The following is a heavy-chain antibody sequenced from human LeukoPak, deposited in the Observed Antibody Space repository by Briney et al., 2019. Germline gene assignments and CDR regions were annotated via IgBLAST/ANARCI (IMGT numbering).Heavy chain of an antibody. CDR2: IYHSGIT. CDR3: AGRGHRYSRD. D-gene: IGHD2-15*01. CDR1: GDSATSGY. J-gene: IGHJ1*01. V-gene: IGHV4-4*09. Sequence: SETLSLTCTVSGDSATSGYWSWIRQPPGKGLEWIGYIYHSGITGYNPSLKSRLTISVDTSNNQFSLNLSSVTAADTAVYYCAGRGHRYSRDWGQGILVTVSS.